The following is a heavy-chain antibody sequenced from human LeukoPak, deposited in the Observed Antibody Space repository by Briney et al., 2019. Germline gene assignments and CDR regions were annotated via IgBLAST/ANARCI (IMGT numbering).Heavy chain of an antibody. Sequence: PSETLSLTCTVSSGSISTSNYYWGWVRQPPGKALEWIGNIFYSGSTNYNPSLKSRVTISVDTSKNQFSLKLSSVTAADTAVYYCARVKRIVGAARRIFFDYWGQGTLVTVSS. CDR2: IFYSGST. V-gene: IGHV4-61*05. J-gene: IGHJ4*02. D-gene: IGHD1-26*01. CDR1: SGSISTSNYY. CDR3: ARVKRIVGAARRIFFDY.